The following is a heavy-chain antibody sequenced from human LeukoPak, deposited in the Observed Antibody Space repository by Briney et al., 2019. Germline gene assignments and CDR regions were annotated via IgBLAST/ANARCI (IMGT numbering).Heavy chain of an antibody. CDR3: TTDTWYSAGH. J-gene: IGHJ4*02. Sequence: GGSLRLSGTASGFIFSGPWMAWIRQAPGKGLEWVAIIKKDGSEKYYVDSMKGRFTISRDNAKNSLFLQMNSLRAEDTAIYYCTTDTWYSAGHWGQGTLVTVSS. V-gene: IGHV3-7*03. D-gene: IGHD2-15*01. CDR2: IKKDGSEK. CDR1: GFIFSGPW.